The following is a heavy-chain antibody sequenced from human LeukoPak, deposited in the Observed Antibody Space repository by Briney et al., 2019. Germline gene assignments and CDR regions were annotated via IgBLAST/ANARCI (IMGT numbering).Heavy chain of an antibody. CDR1: GGSISSGGYY. Sequence: SETLSLTCTVSGGSISSGGYYWSWIRQHPGKGLEWIGYIYYSGSTYYNPSLKSRVTISVDTSKNQFSLKLSSVTAADTAVYYCAREPATVVPFYYYYGMDAWGQGTTVTVSS. V-gene: IGHV4-31*03. CDR3: AREPATVVPFYYYYGMDA. J-gene: IGHJ6*02. D-gene: IGHD4-23*01. CDR2: IYYSGST.